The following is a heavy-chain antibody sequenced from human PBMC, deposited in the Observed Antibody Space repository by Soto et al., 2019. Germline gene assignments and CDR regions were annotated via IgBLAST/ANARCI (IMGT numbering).Heavy chain of an antibody. CDR3: ARDREYGTPCNY. CDR2: INNDGSST. Sequence: EVQLVESGGGLVQPGGSLRLSCAASGFTFSSYWIHWVRQAPGKGPVWVSRINNDGSSTMYADSVKGRFTISRDNAKNTLYLEINSLRAEDTAVYYCARDREYGTPCNYCGQATVVTVSS. J-gene: IGHJ4*02. V-gene: IGHV3-74*03. D-gene: IGHD1-1*01. CDR1: GFTFSSYW.